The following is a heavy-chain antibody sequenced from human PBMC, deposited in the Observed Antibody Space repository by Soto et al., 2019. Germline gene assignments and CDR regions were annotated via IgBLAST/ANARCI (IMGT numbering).Heavy chain of an antibody. Sequence: QIALKESGPTLVKPAQTLTLTCTFCGFSLSTTGVGVGWIRQPPGKALEWLALIYWDDDRRYSPSLKSRLTITKDTSKNQVVLTMTNMDPVDSATYYCTHSTDTSMALDYWGQGTLVTVSS. CDR2: IYWDDDR. D-gene: IGHD5-18*01. V-gene: IGHV2-5*02. CDR3: THSTDTSMALDY. J-gene: IGHJ4*02. CDR1: GFSLSTTGVG.